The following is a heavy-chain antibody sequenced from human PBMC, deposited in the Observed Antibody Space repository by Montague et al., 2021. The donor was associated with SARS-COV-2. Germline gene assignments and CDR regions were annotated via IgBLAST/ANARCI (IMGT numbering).Heavy chain of an antibody. CDR2: IYTSGST. J-gene: IGHJ6*03. Sequence: SETLSLTCTVSGGSISSYYWSWIRQSAGKGLEWIGRIYTSGSTXXXPSXXXRVTMSVDTSKNQFSLKLSSVTAADTAVYYCAREGGITIFGVVIGSPYYYYFDVWGKGTTVTVSS. CDR3: AREGGITIFGVVIGSPYYYYFDV. V-gene: IGHV4-4*07. D-gene: IGHD3-3*01. CDR1: GGSISSYY.